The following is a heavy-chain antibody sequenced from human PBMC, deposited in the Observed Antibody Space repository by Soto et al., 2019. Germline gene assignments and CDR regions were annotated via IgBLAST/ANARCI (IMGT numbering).Heavy chain of an antibody. J-gene: IGHJ4*02. CDR1: GFTFSSYS. CDR2: ISSSSSYI. V-gene: IGHV3-21*01. D-gene: IGHD3-22*01. CDR3: AREGVDYYDSSGYYGVSQYYFDY. Sequence: GGSLRLSCAASGFTFSSYSMNWVRQAPGKGLEWVSSISSSSSYIYYADPVKGRFTISRDNAKNSLYLQMNSLRAEDTAVYYCAREGVDYYDSSGYYGVSQYYFDYWGQGTLVTVSS.